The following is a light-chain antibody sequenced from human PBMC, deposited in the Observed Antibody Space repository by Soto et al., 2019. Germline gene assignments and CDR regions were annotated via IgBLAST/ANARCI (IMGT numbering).Light chain of an antibody. CDR1: QDIAAY. CDR3: QQAYSLPIP. Sequence: DVEVTQTPSSVSASVGDRVTITCRASQDIAAYLAWYQHKPGRAPELLIHAASSLQSGVPSRFSGSGSGTDFTLTINSLQPEDFAPYYCQQAYSLPIPSGQRTLLEI. CDR2: AAS. V-gene: IGKV1D-12*01. J-gene: IGKJ5*01.